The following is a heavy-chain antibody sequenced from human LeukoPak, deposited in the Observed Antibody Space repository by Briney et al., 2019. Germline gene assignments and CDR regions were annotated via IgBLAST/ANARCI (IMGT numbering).Heavy chain of an antibody. D-gene: IGHD1-1*01. J-gene: IGHJ4*02. CDR1: GFTFSGHW. V-gene: IGHV3-74*03. CDR2: INEHGTDS. Sequence: PGGSLRLSCTASGFTFSGHWIHWVRQAPGMGLVWVSRINEHGTDSMYAESVKGRFTTSRDNAKNTVYLQMNSLRAEDTAVYYCVRDETLWTLDWWGQGTLVSVSS. CDR3: VRDETLWTLDW.